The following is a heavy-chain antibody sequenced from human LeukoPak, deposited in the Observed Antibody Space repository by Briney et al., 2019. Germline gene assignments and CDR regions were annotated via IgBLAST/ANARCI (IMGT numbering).Heavy chain of an antibody. CDR3: ARVRRSSSWFYWYFDL. V-gene: IGHV4-30-2*01. D-gene: IGHD6-13*01. CDR2: IYQSGGT. J-gene: IGHJ2*01. Sequence: TLSLTCAVSGGSISSGGYSWSWIRQPPGKGLEWIGYIYQSGGTYYNPSLKSRVTISADRSKNQFSLKLSSVTAADTAVYYCARVRRSSSWFYWYFDLWGRGTLVTVSS. CDR1: GGSISSGGYS.